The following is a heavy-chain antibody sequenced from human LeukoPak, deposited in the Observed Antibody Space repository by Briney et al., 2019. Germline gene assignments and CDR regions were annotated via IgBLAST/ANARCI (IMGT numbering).Heavy chain of an antibody. Sequence: GGSLRLSCAASGFTFSSYAMHWVRQAPGKGLEWVAVISYDGSNKYYADSVKGRFTISRDNSKNTLYLQMNSLRAEDTAVYYCARSMITFGGVIVPQLDYWGQGTLVTVSS. CDR1: GFTFSSYA. CDR2: ISYDGSNK. J-gene: IGHJ4*02. CDR3: ARSMITFGGVIVPQLDY. V-gene: IGHV3-30-3*01. D-gene: IGHD3-16*02.